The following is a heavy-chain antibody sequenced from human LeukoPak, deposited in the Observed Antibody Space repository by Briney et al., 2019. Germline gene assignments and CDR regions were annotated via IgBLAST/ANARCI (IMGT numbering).Heavy chain of an antibody. CDR2: ISSSSSYI. CDR3: ARDQWRLYPRYAFDI. V-gene: IGHV3-21*01. Sequence: GGSLRLSCAASGFTFSSYSMNWVRQAPGKGLEWVSSISSSSSYIYYADSVKGRFTISRDNAKNSLYLQMNSLRAEDTAVYYCARDQWRLYPRYAFDIWGQGTMVTVSS. CDR1: GFTFSSYS. J-gene: IGHJ3*02. D-gene: IGHD3-16*02.